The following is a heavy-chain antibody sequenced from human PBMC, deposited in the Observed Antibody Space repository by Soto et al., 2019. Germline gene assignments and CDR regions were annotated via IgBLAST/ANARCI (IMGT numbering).Heavy chain of an antibody. CDR3: ARGPGYTYGYDEYYHGMDV. V-gene: IGHV4-61*08. J-gene: IGHJ6*02. CDR1: GGSISSGDYY. CDR2: IYSSGST. Sequence: SETLSLTCTVSGGSISSGDYYWSWIRQPPGKGPEWIGDIYSSGSTNYNPSLKSRVTISVDTSKNQFSLKLTSVTAADTAVYYCARGPGYTYGYDEYYHGMDVWGQGTTVTVSS. D-gene: IGHD5-18*01.